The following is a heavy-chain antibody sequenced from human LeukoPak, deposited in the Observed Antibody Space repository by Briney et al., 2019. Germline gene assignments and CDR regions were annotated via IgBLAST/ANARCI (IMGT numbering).Heavy chain of an antibody. D-gene: IGHD3-10*01. CDR3: ARKVPLLWFGEPRDAFDI. CDR1: GGSFSGYY. CDR2: INHSGST. V-gene: IGHV4-34*01. J-gene: IGHJ3*02. Sequence: SETLSLTCAVYGGSFSGYYWSWIRQPPGEGLEWIGEINHSGSTNYNPSLKSRVTISVDTSKNQFSLKLSSVTATDTAVYYCARKVPLLWFGEPRDAFDIWGQGTMVTVSS.